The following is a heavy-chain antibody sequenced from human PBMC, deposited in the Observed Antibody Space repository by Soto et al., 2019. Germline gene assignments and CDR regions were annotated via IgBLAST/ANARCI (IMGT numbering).Heavy chain of an antibody. D-gene: IGHD5-12*01. V-gene: IGHV1-69*02. Sequence: ASVKVSCKASGGTFSSYTISWVRQAPGQGLEWMGRIIPILGIANYAQKFQGRVTITADKSTSTAYMELSSLRSEDTAVYYCARGRGYSGNNWFDPWGQGTLVTVSS. CDR1: GGTFSSYT. J-gene: IGHJ5*02. CDR2: IIPILGIA. CDR3: ARGRGYSGNNWFDP.